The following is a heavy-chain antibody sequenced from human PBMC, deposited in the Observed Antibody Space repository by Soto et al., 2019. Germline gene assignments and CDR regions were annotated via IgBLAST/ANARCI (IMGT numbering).Heavy chain of an antibody. Sequence: NPGGSLRLSCAASGFNFSDHYMNWIRQAPGKGLEWVSYISGSSRYTNFADSVKGRFTISRDNAKNSLYLQMNSLRAADTAVYYCARHTSGWHYYDYWGQGTPVTVSS. CDR2: ISGSSRYT. J-gene: IGHJ4*02. CDR3: ARHTSGWHYYDY. CDR1: GFNFSDHY. V-gene: IGHV3-11*06. D-gene: IGHD6-19*01.